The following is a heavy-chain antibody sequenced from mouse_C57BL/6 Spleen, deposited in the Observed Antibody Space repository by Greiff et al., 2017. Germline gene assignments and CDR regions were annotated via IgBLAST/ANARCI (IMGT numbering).Heavy chain of an antibody. CDR2: IDPSDSET. Sequence: QVQLQQPGAELVRPGASVKLSCTASGYTFTSYWMHWVKQRPIQGLEWIGNIDPSDSETHYTQKFKDKATLTGDKSSSTAYMRLSSLTSEDSAVYYCARRGTVYAMEYWGQGASVTVSS. CDR3: ARRGTVYAMEY. V-gene: IGHV1-52*01. D-gene: IGHD1-1*01. J-gene: IGHJ4*01. CDR1: GYTFTSYW.